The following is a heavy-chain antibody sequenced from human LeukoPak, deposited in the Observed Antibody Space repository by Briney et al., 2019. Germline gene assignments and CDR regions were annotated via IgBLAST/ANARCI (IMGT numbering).Heavy chain of an antibody. CDR2: IKSKSDGGTT. CDR3: TTDPEYYYDSSVISLDY. V-gene: IGHV3-15*01. Sequence: PGGALRLSCAASGFTFSNAWMSWVREAPGEGVEWGGRIKSKSDGGTTDYAAPGEGRFTIARDETKNRLYLQRNSLKTEDTAVYYCTTDPEYYYDSSVISLDYWGQGTLVTVSS. CDR1: GFTFSNAW. D-gene: IGHD3-22*01. J-gene: IGHJ4*02.